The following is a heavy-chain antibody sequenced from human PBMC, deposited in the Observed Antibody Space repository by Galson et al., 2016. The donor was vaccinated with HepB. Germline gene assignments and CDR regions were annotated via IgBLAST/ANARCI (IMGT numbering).Heavy chain of an antibody. Sequence: SLRLSCAASGFTFRNYAMHWVRQAPGKGLEWVAADSMDGRRKFYADSVKGRFTISRDNSNNILFLQMSSLRADDTAVYFCAKRHEYCPPVGCSVDYWGQGTLVSVSS. V-gene: IGHV3-30-3*02. CDR2: DSMDGRRK. CDR3: AKRHEYCPPVGCSVDY. D-gene: IGHD2/OR15-2a*01. J-gene: IGHJ4*02. CDR1: GFTFRNYA.